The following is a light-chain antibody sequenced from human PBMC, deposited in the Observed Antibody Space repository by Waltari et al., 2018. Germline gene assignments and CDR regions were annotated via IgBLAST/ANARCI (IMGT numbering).Light chain of an antibody. CDR2: EAT. Sequence: QSALTQAASVSGSPGQSIPISCSGTGSGVGSYDLVAWYQQHPGKAPKLIIYEATKRPSGVSSRFSGSKSGNTASLTISGLQAEDEADYFCSSYSSSTTLGNVFGTGTKVTVL. J-gene: IGLJ1*01. CDR3: SSYSSSTTLGNV. CDR1: GSGVGSYDL. V-gene: IGLV2-23*01.